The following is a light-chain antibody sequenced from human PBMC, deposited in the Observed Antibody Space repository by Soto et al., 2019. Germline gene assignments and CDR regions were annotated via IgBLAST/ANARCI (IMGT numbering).Light chain of an antibody. J-gene: IGLJ2*01. Sequence: QSVLTQPPSASGTPGQRVTISCSGSSSNIGSNYAFWYQQLPGTAPKLLIYRSNQRPSGVPDRFSGSKSVTSASLAISGLRSEDEADYYCASWDYSLSGVLFGGGTKLTVL. CDR2: RSN. CDR3: ASWDYSLSGVL. CDR1: SSNIGSNY. V-gene: IGLV1-47*01.